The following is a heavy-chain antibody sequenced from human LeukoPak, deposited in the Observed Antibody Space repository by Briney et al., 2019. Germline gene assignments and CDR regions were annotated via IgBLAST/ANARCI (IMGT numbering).Heavy chain of an antibody. CDR2: ISSSSSYI. D-gene: IGHD3-16*01. J-gene: IGHJ4*02. CDR1: GFSFSSYS. V-gene: IGHV3-21*01. CDR3: AKYDPGESGFDY. Sequence: GGSLRLSCAAPGFSFSSYSMNWVRQAPGKGLEWVSSISSSSSYIYYADSVKGRFTISRDNAKNSLYLQMNSLRAEDTAVYYCAKYDPGESGFDYWGQGTLVTVSS.